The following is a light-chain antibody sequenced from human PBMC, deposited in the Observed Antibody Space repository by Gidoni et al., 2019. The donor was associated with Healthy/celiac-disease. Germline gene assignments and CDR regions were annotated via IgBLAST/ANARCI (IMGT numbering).Light chain of an antibody. Sequence: DIVMTQSPDSLAVSLCERATINCTSSQSVLYSSNNNNYLAWYQQKPEQPPKQLLYWESTRESGVRDRFSGSGCGSDFNLTITSLQAEDVAVYYCQQYYSTPPRLTFGPGTKVDIK. V-gene: IGKV4-1*01. CDR1: QSVLYSSNNNNY. CDR3: QQYYSTPPRLT. CDR2: WES. J-gene: IGKJ3*01.